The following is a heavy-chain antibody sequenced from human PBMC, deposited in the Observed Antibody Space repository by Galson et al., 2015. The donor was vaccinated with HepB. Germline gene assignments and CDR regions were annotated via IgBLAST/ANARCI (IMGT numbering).Heavy chain of an antibody. J-gene: IGHJ4*02. D-gene: IGHD3-16*01. V-gene: IGHV3-21*01. CDR1: GFSFSSYN. CDR3: VRHPPLGAPFDY. Sequence: SLRLSCAASGFSFSSYNMYWVRQAPGRGLEWVSSISGSGDYSYYADSVRGRFTISRDNAENSVSLQMNSLRAEDTAVYYCVRHPPLGAPFDYWAREPWSPSPQ. CDR2: ISGSGDYS.